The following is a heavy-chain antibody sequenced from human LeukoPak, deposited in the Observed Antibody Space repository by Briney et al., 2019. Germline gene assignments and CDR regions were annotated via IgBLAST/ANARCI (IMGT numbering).Heavy chain of an antibody. J-gene: IGHJ4*02. D-gene: IGHD2/OR15-2a*01. CDR1: GFIFRSYN. CDR2: ITSSSSYI. Sequence: GGSLRLSCAASGFIFRSYNMNWVRQAPGKGPEWLSSITSSSSYIFYADSVKGRFTISRDNAKNSLYLQMNSLRAEDTAVYYCARDANRDWGQGTLVTVSS. CDR3: ARDANRD. V-gene: IGHV3-21*04.